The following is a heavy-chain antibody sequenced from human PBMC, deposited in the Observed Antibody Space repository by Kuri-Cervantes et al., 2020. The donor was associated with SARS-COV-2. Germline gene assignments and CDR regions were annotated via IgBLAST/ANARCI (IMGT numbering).Heavy chain of an antibody. J-gene: IGHJ6*02. D-gene: IGHD4-17*01. V-gene: IGHV1-69*13. CDR3: ARVEEYGDSYYYYYGRDV. CDR2: IIPIFGTA. Sequence: SVKVSCKASGGTFSSYAISWVRQAPGQGLEWMGGIIPIFGTANYAQKFQGRVTITADESTSTAYMELSSLRSEDTAVYYCARVEEYGDSYYYYYGRDVWGQGTTVTVS. CDR1: GGTFSSYA.